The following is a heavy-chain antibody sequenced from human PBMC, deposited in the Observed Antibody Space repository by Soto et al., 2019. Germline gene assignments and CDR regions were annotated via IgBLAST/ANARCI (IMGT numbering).Heavy chain of an antibody. CDR2: ISSSSSYT. CDR3: ARDRRDGYGPQSFDY. V-gene: IGHV3-11*05. Sequence: QVQLVESGGGLVKPGGSLRLSCAASGFTFSDYYMSWIRQAPGKGLEWVSYISSSSSYTNYADSVKGRFTISRDNAKNSLYLQMNSLRAEDTAVYYCARDRRDGYGPQSFDYWGQGTLVTVSS. J-gene: IGHJ4*02. D-gene: IGHD5-12*01. CDR1: GFTFSDYY.